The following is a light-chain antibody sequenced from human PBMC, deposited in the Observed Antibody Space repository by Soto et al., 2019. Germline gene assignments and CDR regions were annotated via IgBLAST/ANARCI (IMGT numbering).Light chain of an antibody. V-gene: IGKV3-15*01. CDR2: GAS. CDR3: QQYNNWPTWT. Sequence: EIVMTQSPATLSLSPGERVTLSCRARQSVGSNLAWYQQKPGQAPRLLIYGASTRATGIPARFSGSGSETEFTLTISSRQAAESAVYFCQQYNNWPTWTFGQGTKVEIK. J-gene: IGKJ1*01. CDR1: QSVGSN.